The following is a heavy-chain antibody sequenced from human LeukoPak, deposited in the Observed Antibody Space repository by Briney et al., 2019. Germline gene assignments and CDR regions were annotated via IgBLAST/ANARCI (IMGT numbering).Heavy chain of an antibody. J-gene: IGHJ4*02. CDR1: GFTFSSYS. CDR2: ISSSSTYI. CDR3: ARARCCSSTSCYGDFDY. D-gene: IGHD2-2*01. Sequence: GGSLRLSCAASGFTFSSYSMNWVRQAPGKGLEWVSSISSSSTYIYYADSVKGRFTISRDNAKNSLYLQMNSLRAEDTAVYYCARARCCSSTSCYGDFDYWGQGTLVTLSS. V-gene: IGHV3-21*01.